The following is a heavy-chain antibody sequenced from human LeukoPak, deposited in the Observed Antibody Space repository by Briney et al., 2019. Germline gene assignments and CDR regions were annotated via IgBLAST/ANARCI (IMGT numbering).Heavy chain of an antibody. Sequence: SETLSLTCAVSGGSISSYYWSWIRQPPGKGLEWIGYIYTSGSTNYNPSLKSRVTISVDTSKNQFSLKLSSVTAADTAVYYCAGQLGLRYDVWSGYYLSWFDPWGQGTLVTVSS. CDR3: AGQLGLRYDVWSGYYLSWFDP. CDR2: IYTSGST. CDR1: GGSISSYY. V-gene: IGHV4-4*09. D-gene: IGHD3-3*01. J-gene: IGHJ5*02.